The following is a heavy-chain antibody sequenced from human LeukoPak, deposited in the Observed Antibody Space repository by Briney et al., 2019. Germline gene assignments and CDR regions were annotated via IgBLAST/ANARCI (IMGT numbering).Heavy chain of an antibody. Sequence: GGSLRLSCAASGFTFSSYSMNWVRQAPGKGLEWVANIKQDGSEKYYVDSVKGRFTISRDNAKNSLYLQMNSLRAEDTAVYYCARHSVGHFEYWGQGTLVTVSS. D-gene: IGHD1-26*01. CDR3: ARHSVGHFEY. J-gene: IGHJ4*02. V-gene: IGHV3-7*01. CDR1: GFTFSSYS. CDR2: IKQDGSEK.